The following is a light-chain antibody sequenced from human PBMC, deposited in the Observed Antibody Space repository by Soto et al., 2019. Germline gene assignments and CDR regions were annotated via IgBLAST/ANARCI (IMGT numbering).Light chain of an antibody. V-gene: IGKV3-20*01. J-gene: IGKJ1*01. CDR1: QSVSSSH. CDR3: QQYGSSPRT. CDR2: GAS. Sequence: EIELTQSPGTRSLSPGERATLYCRASQSVSSSHLAWYQQKPGQAPRLLISGASSRATGIPDRFTGSGSGTDFTLTISRLEPEDFAVYYCQQYGSSPRTFGQGTKVDIK.